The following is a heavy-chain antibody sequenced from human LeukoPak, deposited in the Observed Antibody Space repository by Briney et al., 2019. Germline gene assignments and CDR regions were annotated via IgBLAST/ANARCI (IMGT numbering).Heavy chain of an antibody. J-gene: IGHJ6*03. CDR3: ARVSLYHYYMDV. Sequence: PGGSLRLSCAASGFTFSSYSMNWVRQAPGKGLEWVSYISSSSSTIYYADSVKGRFTISRDNAKNSLYLQMNSLRAEDTAVYYCARVSLYHYYMDVWGKGTTVTVSS. CDR1: GFTFSSYS. V-gene: IGHV3-48*04. CDR2: ISSSSSTI.